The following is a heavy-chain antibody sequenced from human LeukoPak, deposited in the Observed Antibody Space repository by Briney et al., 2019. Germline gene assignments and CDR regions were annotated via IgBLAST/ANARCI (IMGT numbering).Heavy chain of an antibody. CDR3: AKAMGYEYSYGHRLDY. CDR1: GFTFDDYA. J-gene: IGHJ4*02. Sequence: GRSLRLSCAASGFTFDDYAMHWVRQAPGKGLEWVSGISWNSGSIGYADSVKGRFTISRDNAKNSLYLQMNSLRAEDTALYYCAKAMGYEYSYGHRLDYWGQGTLVTVSS. D-gene: IGHD5-18*01. CDR2: ISWNSGSI. V-gene: IGHV3-9*01.